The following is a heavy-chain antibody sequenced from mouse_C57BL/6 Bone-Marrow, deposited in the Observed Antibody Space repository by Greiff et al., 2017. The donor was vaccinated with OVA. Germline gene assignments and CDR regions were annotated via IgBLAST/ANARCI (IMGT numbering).Heavy chain of an antibody. Sequence: EVMLVESGGGLVQPGGSLKLSCAASGFTFSDYYMYWVRQTPEKRLEWVAYISNGGGSTYYPDTVKGRFTISRDNAKNTLYLQMSRLKSEDTAMYYCARIPYYYGSSYALYAMDYWGQGTSVTVSS. CDR2: ISNGGGST. D-gene: IGHD1-1*01. CDR1: GFTFSDYY. J-gene: IGHJ4*01. V-gene: IGHV5-12*01. CDR3: ARIPYYYGSSYALYAMDY.